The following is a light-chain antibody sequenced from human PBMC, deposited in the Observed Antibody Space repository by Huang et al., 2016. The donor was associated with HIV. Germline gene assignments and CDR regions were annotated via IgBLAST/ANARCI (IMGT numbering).Light chain of an antibody. Sequence: IVLTQSPGTLSLSPGDRATLSCRASQSVSSNFLAWYQQKPGQAPRRLMFDASSRATGIPDRFSGSGSGTDFTLTISRLEPEDFAVYYCQHYGNSPRFTFGPGTRVDIK. V-gene: IGKV3-20*01. CDR1: QSVSSNF. CDR2: DAS. CDR3: QHYGNSPRFT. J-gene: IGKJ3*01.